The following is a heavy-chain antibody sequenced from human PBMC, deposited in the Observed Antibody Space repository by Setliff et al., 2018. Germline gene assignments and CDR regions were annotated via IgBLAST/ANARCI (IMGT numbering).Heavy chain of an antibody. V-gene: IGHV1-18*01. J-gene: IGHJ4*02. CDR3: ARRFEGSGGFMYYFDH. D-gene: IGHD3-10*01. CDR2: ISADNGNT. CDR1: GYTFINYG. Sequence: GASVKVSCKTSGYTFINYGITWVRQAPGQGLEWMGWISADNGNTNYEPKVQGRVTMTTDTSTSTAYMELRSLRSDDTAFYYCARRFEGSGGFMYYFDHWGQGTLVTVSS.